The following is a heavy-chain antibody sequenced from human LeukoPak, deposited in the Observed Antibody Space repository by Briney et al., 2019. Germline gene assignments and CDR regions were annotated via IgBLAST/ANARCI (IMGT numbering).Heavy chain of an antibody. J-gene: IGHJ4*02. CDR1: GYTFTSYD. CDR2: MNPNSGNT. CDR3: ARGPYSSSQEFDY. V-gene: IGHV1-8*03. Sequence: ASVKVSCKASGYTFTSYDINWVRQATGQGLEWMGWMNPNSGNTGYAQKFQGGVTITRNTSISTAYMELSSLRSEDTAVYYCARGPYSSSQEFDYWGQGTLVTVSS. D-gene: IGHD6-13*01.